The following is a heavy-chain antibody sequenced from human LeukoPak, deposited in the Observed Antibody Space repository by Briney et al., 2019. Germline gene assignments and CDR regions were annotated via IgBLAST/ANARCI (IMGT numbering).Heavy chain of an antibody. J-gene: IGHJ4*02. Sequence: PFETLSLTCTVSGDSISSSSYYWGWIRQPPGKGLEWIGSIYHSGSTYYNPSLKSRVTISVDTSKNQFSLKLSSVTAADTAVYYCARDFVSGRGYFDYWGQGTLVTVSS. D-gene: IGHD3-10*01. CDR1: GDSISSSSYY. CDR2: IYHSGST. CDR3: ARDFVSGRGYFDY. V-gene: IGHV4-39*07.